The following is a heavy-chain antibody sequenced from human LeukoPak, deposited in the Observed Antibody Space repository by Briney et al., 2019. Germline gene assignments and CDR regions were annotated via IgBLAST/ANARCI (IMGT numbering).Heavy chain of an antibody. D-gene: IGHD5-12*01. CDR1: GDSISSYN. V-gene: IGHV4-59*08. CDR3: ARMGGYSCSDFDY. CDR2: IYYSGST. Sequence: SETLSLTCAVSGDSISSYNYNWVRHPQPQGLGWIGYIYYSGSTNYNPSLKSRVTISVDTSKNQFSLKLSSVTAADTAVYYCARMGGYSCSDFDYWGQGTLVTVSS. J-gene: IGHJ4*02.